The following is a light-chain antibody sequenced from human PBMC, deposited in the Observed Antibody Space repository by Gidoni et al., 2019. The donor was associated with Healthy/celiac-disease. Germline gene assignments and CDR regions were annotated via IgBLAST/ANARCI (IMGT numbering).Light chain of an antibody. CDR1: SSDVGSYNL. J-gene: IGLJ3*02. CDR2: EGS. CDR3: CSYAGSSTWV. Sequence: QSALTQPASVSRSPGQSITISCTGTSSDVGSYNLVSWYQQHPGQAPKLTIYEGSKRPSGVSNRFSGSKSGNTASLTISGLQAEDEADYYCCSYAGSSTWVFGGGTKLTVL. V-gene: IGLV2-23*01.